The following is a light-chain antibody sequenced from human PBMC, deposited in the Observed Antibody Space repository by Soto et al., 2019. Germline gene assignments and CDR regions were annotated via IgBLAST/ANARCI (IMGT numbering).Light chain of an antibody. Sequence: QPVLTQPPSVSGAPGQRVTISCTGSSSNIGAGYDVHWYQQLPGTAPKLLIYGNSNRPSGVPDRFSGSKSGTSASLAITGLQAEDEADYYCQSYDSSLSGYVVFGGETNLTVL. CDR3: QSYDSSLSGYVV. V-gene: IGLV1-40*01. CDR2: GNS. J-gene: IGLJ2*01. CDR1: SSNIGAGYD.